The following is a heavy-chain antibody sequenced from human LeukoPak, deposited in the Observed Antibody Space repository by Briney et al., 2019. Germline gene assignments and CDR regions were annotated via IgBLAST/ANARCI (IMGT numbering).Heavy chain of an antibody. Sequence: PSETLSLTCTVSGGSISSSSYYWGWLRQPPGKGLEWIGSIYYSGSTYYNPSLKSRVTISVDTSKNQFSLKLSSVTAADTAVYYCARLGGYSYGYPTHWGQGTLVTVSS. CDR2: IYYSGST. CDR1: GGSISSSSYY. J-gene: IGHJ4*02. V-gene: IGHV4-39*01. CDR3: ARLGGYSYGYPTH. D-gene: IGHD5-18*01.